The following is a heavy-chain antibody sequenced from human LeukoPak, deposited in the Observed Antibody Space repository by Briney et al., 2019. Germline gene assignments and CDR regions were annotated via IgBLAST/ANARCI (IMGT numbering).Heavy chain of an antibody. CDR1: GYTFTSYG. D-gene: IGHD2-2*01. CDR2: ISAYNGNT. Sequence: ASVKVSCKASGYTFTSYGISWVRQAPGQGLEWMGWISAYNGNTNYAQKLQGRVTMTTDTSTSTAYMELRSLRSDDTAVYYCARAGTQIVVVPAAMGFGYWGQGTLVTVSS. V-gene: IGHV1-18*01. J-gene: IGHJ4*02. CDR3: ARAGTQIVVVPAAMGFGY.